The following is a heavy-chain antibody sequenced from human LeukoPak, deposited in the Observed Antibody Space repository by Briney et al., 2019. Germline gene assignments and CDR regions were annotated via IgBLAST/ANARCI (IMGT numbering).Heavy chain of an antibody. J-gene: IGHJ5*02. CDR3: ARVLGWELQRNWFDP. D-gene: IGHD1-26*01. CDR1: GGSISSGSYY. CDR2: IYTSGST. V-gene: IGHV4-61*02. Sequence: SSETLSLTCTVSGGSISSGSYYWSWIRQPAGKGLEWIGRIYTSGSTNYNPSLKSRVTISVDTSKNQLSLKLSSVTAADTAVYYCARVLGWELQRNWFDPWGQGTLVTVSS.